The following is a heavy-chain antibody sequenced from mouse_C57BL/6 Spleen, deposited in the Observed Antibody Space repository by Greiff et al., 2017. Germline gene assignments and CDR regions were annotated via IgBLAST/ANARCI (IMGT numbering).Heavy chain of an antibody. D-gene: IGHD2-12*01. CDR3: ARYSYYYFDY. CDR1: GFTFTDYY. CDR2: IRTKANGYTT. J-gene: IGHJ2*01. V-gene: IGHV7-3*01. Sequence: EVKLVESGGGLVQPGASLSLSCAASGFTFTDYYMSWVRQPPGKALEWFGFIRTKANGYTTEYSSSVKGRFTIYRDNSQSILYRQMNALIAEDSATYYCARYSYYYFDYWGQGTTLTVSS.